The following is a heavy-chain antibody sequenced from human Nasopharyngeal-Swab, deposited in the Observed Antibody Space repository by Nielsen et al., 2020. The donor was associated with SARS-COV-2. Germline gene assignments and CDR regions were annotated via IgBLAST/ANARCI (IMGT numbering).Heavy chain of an antibody. CDR2: ISGSGGST. D-gene: IGHD2-15*01. Sequence: GESLKISCAASGFTFSNYAMSWVRQAPGKGLEWVSVISGSGGSTYYADSVKGRFTISRDNSKNMLFLQMNSLRAEDSAVYYCAKGERAASTTPTFDYWGQGILVTVSS. V-gene: IGHV3-23*01. J-gene: IGHJ4*02. CDR3: AKGERAASTTPTFDY. CDR1: GFTFSNYA.